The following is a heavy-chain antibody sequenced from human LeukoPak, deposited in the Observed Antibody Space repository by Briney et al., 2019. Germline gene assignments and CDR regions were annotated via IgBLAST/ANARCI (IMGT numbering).Heavy chain of an antibody. J-gene: IGHJ4*02. D-gene: IGHD6-13*01. CDR3: ARGKYSSSWYTKDY. CDR2: IHAGGTT. CDR1: GFTVSTYY. Sequence: GGSLRLSCTASGFTVSTYYMTWVRQAPGKGLEWVSVIHAGGTTNYADSVKGRFTISRDNSKNTLYLQMSSLRAEDTAVYYCARGKYSSSWYTKDYWGQGTLVTVSS. V-gene: IGHV3-53*01.